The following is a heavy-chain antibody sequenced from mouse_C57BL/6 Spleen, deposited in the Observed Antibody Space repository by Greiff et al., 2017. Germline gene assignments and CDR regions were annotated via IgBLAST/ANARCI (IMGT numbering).Heavy chain of an antibody. CDR2: INPNNGGT. CDR1: GYTFTDYY. J-gene: IGHJ4*01. CDR3: APTAQATLYYYAMDY. Sequence: VQLQQSGPELVKPGASVKISCKASGYTFTDYYMNWVKQSHGKSLEWIGDINPNNGGTSYNQKFKGKATLTVDKSSSTAYMELRSLTSEDSAVYYWAPTAQATLYYYAMDYWGQGTSVTVSS. V-gene: IGHV1-26*01. D-gene: IGHD3-2*02.